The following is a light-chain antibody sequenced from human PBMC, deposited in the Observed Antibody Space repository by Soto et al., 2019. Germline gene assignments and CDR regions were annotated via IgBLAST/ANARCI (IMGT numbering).Light chain of an antibody. J-gene: IGLJ1*01. CDR1: SRGYNF. CDR2: EDS. V-gene: IGLV2-23*01. Sequence: QSVLTQPASVSGAPGQLITISCTGTSRGYNFVSWYQQHPGKAPKLLIYEDSKRPSGVSNRFSGSKSGNTASLTISGLQAEDEADYYCCSYAGGTSVYVFGTGTKLTVL. CDR3: CSYAGGTSVYV.